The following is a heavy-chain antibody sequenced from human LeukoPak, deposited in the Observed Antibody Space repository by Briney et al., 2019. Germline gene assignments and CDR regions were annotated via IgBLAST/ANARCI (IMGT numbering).Heavy chain of an antibody. CDR2: ISYDGSNK. J-gene: IGHJ6*03. Sequence: GGSLRLSCAASGFTFSSYAMHWVRQAPGKGLEWVAVISYDGSNKYYADSVKGRFTISRDNSKNTLYLQMNSLRAEDTAVYYCARTARPYYYYYMDVWGKGTTVTVSS. CDR1: GFTFSSYA. V-gene: IGHV3-30*04. CDR3: ARTARPYYYYYMDV. D-gene: IGHD6-6*01.